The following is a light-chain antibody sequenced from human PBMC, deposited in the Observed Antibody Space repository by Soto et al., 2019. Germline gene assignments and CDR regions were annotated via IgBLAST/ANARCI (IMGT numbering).Light chain of an antibody. CDR2: SNS. CDR1: SSNIESNI. V-gene: IGLV1-44*01. CDR3: SSYTSSSTRVV. Sequence: QSVLTQPPSASGTPGQRVTISCSGSSSNIESNIVNWYQQVPGTAPKLLIYSNSRRPSGVPDRFSGSKSGTSASLAIGGLQSEDEADYYCSSYTSSSTRVVFGGGTKLTVL. J-gene: IGLJ2*01.